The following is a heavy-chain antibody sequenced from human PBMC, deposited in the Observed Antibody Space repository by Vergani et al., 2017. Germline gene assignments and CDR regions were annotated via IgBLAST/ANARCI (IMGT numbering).Heavy chain of an antibody. CDR2: MDYSGST. V-gene: IGHV4-39*01. J-gene: IGHJ4*02. CDR1: GDSVISTDYH. Sequence: QVQLQESGPGLVKPSETLSLTCTVSGDSVISTDYHWGWIRQPPGKGLGWIGGMDYSGSTSYNPSLESRISISFETPKNQFSLRLTSVTAADAAVYYCESKRGACRAAYCHAYDFWGPGTLVGVSS. D-gene: IGHD2-15*01. CDR3: ESKRGACRAAYCHAYDF.